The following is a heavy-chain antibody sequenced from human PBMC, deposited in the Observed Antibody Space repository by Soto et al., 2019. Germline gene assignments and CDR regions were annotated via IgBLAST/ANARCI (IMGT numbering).Heavy chain of an antibody. CDR2: IHPGESDT. CDR1: GYSFTTYW. J-gene: IGHJ6*02. Sequence: GESLKISCKSYGYSFTTYWIACVRQMPWKGLEWMVSIHPGESDTRYSPSFQGQATISADRPINTAYLQWSSLKASDTAMYYCARHEATYYNFYGMDVWGQGTTVTVSS. V-gene: IGHV5-51*01. CDR3: ARHEATYYNFYGMDV.